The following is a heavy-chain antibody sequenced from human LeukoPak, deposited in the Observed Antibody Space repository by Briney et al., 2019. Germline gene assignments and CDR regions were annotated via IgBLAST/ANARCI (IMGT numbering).Heavy chain of an antibody. CDR1: GFTFSSYA. J-gene: IGHJ6*02. CDR3: ARYCSGGSCYSIYGMDV. CDR2: IYSGGST. Sequence: GSLRLSCAASGFTFSSYAMSWVRQAPGKGLEWVSVIYSGGSTYYADSVKGRFTISRDNSKNTLYLQMNSLRAEDTAVYYCARYCSGGSCYSIYGMDVWGQGTTVTVSS. V-gene: IGHV3-66*01. D-gene: IGHD2-15*01.